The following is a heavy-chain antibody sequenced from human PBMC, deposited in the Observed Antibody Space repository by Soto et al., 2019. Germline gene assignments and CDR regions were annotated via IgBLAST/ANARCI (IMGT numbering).Heavy chain of an antibody. J-gene: IGHJ6*02. CDR3: AREGGDIAMVHNYYYYGMDV. CDR2: INPSGGST. D-gene: IGHD5-18*01. CDR1: GYTFTSYY. V-gene: IGHV1-46*01. Sequence: SVKVSCKASGYTFTSYYMHWVRQAPGQGLEWMGIINPSGGSTSYAQKFQGRVTMTRDTSTSTVYMELSSLRSEDTAVYYCAREGGDIAMVHNYYYYGMDVWGQGTTST.